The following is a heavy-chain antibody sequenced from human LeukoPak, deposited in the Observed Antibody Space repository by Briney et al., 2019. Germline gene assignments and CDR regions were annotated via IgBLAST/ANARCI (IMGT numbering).Heavy chain of an antibody. V-gene: IGHV4-39*02. D-gene: IGHD5-18*01. CDR3: ARDPAMVFFDY. CDR2: IYYSGST. Sequence: MSSETLSLTCTVSGGSNSSSSYYWGWIRQPPGKGLEWIGSIYYSGSTYYNPSLKSRVTISVDTSKNQFSLKLSSVTAADTAVYYCARDPAMVFFDYWGQGTLVTVSS. CDR1: GGSNSSSSYY. J-gene: IGHJ4*02.